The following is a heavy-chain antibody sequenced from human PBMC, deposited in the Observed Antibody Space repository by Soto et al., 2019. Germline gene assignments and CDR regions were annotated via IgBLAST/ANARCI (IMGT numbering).Heavy chain of an antibody. V-gene: IGHV1-69*08. J-gene: IGHJ3*02. Sequence: QVQLVQSGAEVKKPGSSVKVSCKASGGTFSSYTISWVRQAPGQGLEWMGRIIPILGIANYAQKLQGRDTITADKSTSTAYMELSSLRSEDTAVYYCARDKKCENAFDIWGQGTMVTVSS. CDR1: GGTFSSYT. CDR2: IIPILGIA. CDR3: ARDKKCENAFDI.